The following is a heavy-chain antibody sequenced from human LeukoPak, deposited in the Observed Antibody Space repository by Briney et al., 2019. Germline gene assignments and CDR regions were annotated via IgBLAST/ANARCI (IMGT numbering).Heavy chain of an antibody. D-gene: IGHD6-13*01. V-gene: IGHV3-30*02. J-gene: IGHJ4*02. CDR1: GFTFSSYG. Sequence: GGSLRLSCAASGFTFSSYGMRWVRQASGKGLEWVAFIRDDGSNKYYADSVKGRFTISRDNSKSTLYLQMNSLRAEDTDVYYCAKDMDPAAGFFDYWGQGTLVTVSS. CDR2: IRDDGSNK. CDR3: AKDMDPAAGFFDY.